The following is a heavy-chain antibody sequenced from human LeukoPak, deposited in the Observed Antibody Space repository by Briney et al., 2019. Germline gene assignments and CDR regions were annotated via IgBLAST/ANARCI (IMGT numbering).Heavy chain of an antibody. V-gene: IGHV3-30*18. CDR3: AKDGALYCSSTSCYDYYYYYGMDV. CDR1: GFTFSSYG. D-gene: IGHD2-2*01. Sequence: PGGSLRLSCAASGFTFSSYGMHWVRQAPGKGLEWVAVISYDGSNKYYADSVEGRFTISRDNSKNTLYLQMNSLRAEDTAVYYCAKDGALYCSSTSCYDYYYYYGMDVWGQGTTVTVSS. J-gene: IGHJ6*02. CDR2: ISYDGSNK.